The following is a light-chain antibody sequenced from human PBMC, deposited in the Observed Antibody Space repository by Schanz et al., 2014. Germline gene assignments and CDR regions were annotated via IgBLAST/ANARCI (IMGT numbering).Light chain of an antibody. CDR3: HSYAGHYAWV. J-gene: IGLJ3*02. V-gene: IGLV2-11*01. CDR1: SSDIGGYNY. CDR2: DVS. Sequence: QSALTQPRSVSGSPGQSVTIFCPGTSSDIGGYNYVSWYQQHPGRAPKLIIYDVSTRPSGVPDRFSGSKSGNTASLIISGLQAEDEAQYYCHSYAGHYAWVFGGGTKLTVL.